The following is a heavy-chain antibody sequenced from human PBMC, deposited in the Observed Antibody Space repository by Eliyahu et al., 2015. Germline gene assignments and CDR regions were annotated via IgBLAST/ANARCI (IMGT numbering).Heavy chain of an antibody. D-gene: IGHD5-18*01. J-gene: IGHJ5*02. CDR3: ARVVHWQLWSRGWFDP. CDR2: IYYSGSP. V-gene: IGHV4-31*03. CDR1: GGSXSSGGYY. Sequence: QVQLQESGPGLVKPSQTLSLTCTVSGGSXSSGGYYWSWIRQHPGKGLEWIGYIYYSGSPYYNPSLKSRVTISVDTSKNQFSLKLSSVTAADTAVYYCARVVHWQLWSRGWFDPWGQGTLVTVSS.